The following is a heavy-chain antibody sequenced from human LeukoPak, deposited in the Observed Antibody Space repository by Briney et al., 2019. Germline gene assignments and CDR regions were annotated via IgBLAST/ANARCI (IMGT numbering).Heavy chain of an antibody. Sequence: SETLSLTCTVSGGSISSYYWSWIRQPPGKGLEWIGYIYYSGSTNYNPSLKSRVTISVDTSKNQFSLKLSSVTAADTAVYYCARGGGEAAAGTNYYYYYGMDVWGQGTTVTVSS. J-gene: IGHJ6*02. CDR3: ARGGGEAAAGTNYYYYYGMDV. CDR1: GGSISSYY. V-gene: IGHV4-59*01. CDR2: IYYSGST. D-gene: IGHD6-13*01.